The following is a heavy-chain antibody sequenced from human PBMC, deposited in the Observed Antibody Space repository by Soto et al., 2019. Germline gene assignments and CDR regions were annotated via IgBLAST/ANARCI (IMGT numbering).Heavy chain of an antibody. J-gene: IGHJ4*02. D-gene: IGHD5-12*01. Sequence: QVQLVESGGGVVQPGRSLRLSCAASGFTFSSLGIHWVRQAPGKGLEWVAVISYDGIDKNYGDSVKGRFTISRENSKNMVYLQMNSLRAEDTAVYYCAKDLREMATIRPDYWGQGILVTVSS. CDR3: AKDLREMATIRPDY. V-gene: IGHV3-30*18. CDR2: ISYDGIDK. CDR1: GFTFSSLG.